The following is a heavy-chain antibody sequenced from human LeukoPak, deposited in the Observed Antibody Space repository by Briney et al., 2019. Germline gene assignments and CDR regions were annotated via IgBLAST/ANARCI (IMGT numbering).Heavy chain of an antibody. D-gene: IGHD6-19*01. CDR3: AISGWYTGPFDY. CDR2: IYYSGNT. CDR1: GGSISSTTYY. J-gene: IGHJ4*02. Sequence: SETLSLTCIVSGGSISSTTYYWGWIRQPPGKRLEWIGSIYYSGNTYYNPSLKSRVTISIDTSKNQFSLNLNSVTAADTAVYYCAISGWYTGPFDYWGQGTLVTVSS. V-gene: IGHV4-39*01.